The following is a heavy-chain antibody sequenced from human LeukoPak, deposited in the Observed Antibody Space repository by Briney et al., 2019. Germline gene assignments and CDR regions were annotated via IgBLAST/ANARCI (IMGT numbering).Heavy chain of an antibody. CDR1: GFTFSSYA. Sequence: GGSLRLSCAASGFTFSSYAMHWVRQAPGKGLEWVAVISYDGSNKYYADSVKGRFTISRDNSKNTLYLQMNSLRAEDTAVYYCARDEGSGWIGYWGQGTLATVSS. D-gene: IGHD6-19*01. CDR2: ISYDGSNK. CDR3: ARDEGSGWIGY. V-gene: IGHV3-30*04. J-gene: IGHJ4*02.